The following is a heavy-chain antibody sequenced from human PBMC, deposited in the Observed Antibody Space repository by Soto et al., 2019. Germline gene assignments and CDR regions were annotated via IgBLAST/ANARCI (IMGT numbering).Heavy chain of an antibody. CDR1: GFTFSDYY. V-gene: IGHV3-11*01. CDR2: ISSSGSTI. CDR3: ARGRQSEYQLPYFDY. Sequence: KPGGSLRLSCAASGFTFSDYYMSWIRQAPGKGLEWVSYISSSGSTIYYADSVKGRFTISRDNAKNSLYLQMNSLRAEDTAVYYCARGRQSEYQLPYFDYWGQRTLVTVSS. D-gene: IGHD2-2*01. J-gene: IGHJ4*02.